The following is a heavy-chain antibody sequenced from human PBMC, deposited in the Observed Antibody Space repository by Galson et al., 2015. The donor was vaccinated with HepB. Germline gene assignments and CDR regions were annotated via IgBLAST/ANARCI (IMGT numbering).Heavy chain of an antibody. Sequence: SVKASCKASGYTFTSYGISWVRQAPGQGLEWMGWISAYNGNTNYAQKLQGRVTMTTDTSTSTAYMELRSLRSDDTAVYYCARAAGVAATGWFDPWGQGTLVTVSS. V-gene: IGHV1-18*04. CDR2: ISAYNGNT. CDR1: GYTFTSYG. J-gene: IGHJ5*02. D-gene: IGHD2-15*01. CDR3: ARAAGVAATGWFDP.